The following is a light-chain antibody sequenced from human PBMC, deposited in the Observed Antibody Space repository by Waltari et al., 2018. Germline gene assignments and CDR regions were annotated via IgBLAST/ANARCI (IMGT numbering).Light chain of an antibody. CDR1: QNLDRL. J-gene: IGKJ1*01. CDR3: QQYINYWT. Sequence: TQSPSTLSAFVGDKVTITCRASQNLDRLLAWYQQKPGKAPRLLIYMASNLESGVPSRFSGSGSGTEFTLTINSLQPDDFATYYCQQYINYWTFGQGTKVEI. CDR2: MAS. V-gene: IGKV1-5*03.